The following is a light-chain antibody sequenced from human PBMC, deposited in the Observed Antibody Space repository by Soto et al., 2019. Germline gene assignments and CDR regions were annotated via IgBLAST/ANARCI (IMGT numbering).Light chain of an antibody. CDR2: EVS. Sequence: QSLVTQPASVSGSPGQSITISCTGSSSDIGDYDYVSSYQQHPGKAPKVLISEVSNRPSGVSNRFSGSKSGKTASLTISGLQAEDEADYYCNSYATGNTRVFGTGTKVTVL. CDR1: SSDIGDYDY. J-gene: IGLJ1*01. V-gene: IGLV2-14*01. CDR3: NSYATGNTRV.